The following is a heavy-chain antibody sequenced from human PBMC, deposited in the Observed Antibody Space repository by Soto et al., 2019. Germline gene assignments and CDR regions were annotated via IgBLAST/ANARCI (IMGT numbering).Heavy chain of an antibody. D-gene: IGHD3-10*01. CDR1: GYPFIHYG. CDR2: ISPFNGNT. Sequence: QVQLVQSGAEVKKPGASVKVSCKSSGYPFIHYGITWVRQAPGQGLEWMGWISPFNGNTNYGQTLQGRVTLTTDTSTSTVYMELRSLRSDDTAVYYCARDQSFDRSYYYGIDVWGQGTTVTVSS. CDR3: ARDQSFDRSYYYGIDV. V-gene: IGHV1-18*01. J-gene: IGHJ6*02.